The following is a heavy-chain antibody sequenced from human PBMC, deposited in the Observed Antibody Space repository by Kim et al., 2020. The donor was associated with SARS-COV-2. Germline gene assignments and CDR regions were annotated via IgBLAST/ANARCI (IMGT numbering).Heavy chain of an antibody. CDR2: INWNGGDK. V-gene: IGHV3-9*01. CDR1: GFTFVSFA. CDR3: AKGGGAVTTGAEY. Sequence: GGSLRLSCAATGFTFVSFAMHWVRQAPGKGLEWVSGINWNGGDKYYVQSVKGRFTVSRDNARNSLFLQLNKLRPEDSGFYYCAKGGGAVTTGAEYWGQGT. J-gene: IGHJ4*02. D-gene: IGHD1-1*01.